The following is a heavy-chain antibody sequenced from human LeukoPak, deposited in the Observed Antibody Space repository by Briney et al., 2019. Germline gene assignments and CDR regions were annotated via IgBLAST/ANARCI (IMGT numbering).Heavy chain of an antibody. CDR3: TRGASDYWGENYFDY. Sequence: GASVKVSCKASGYSFTNYDINWVRQATGHGLEWMGWMNPNSGTVGYAQKFQGRVTMTRNASISAAYKELSSLTSEDAAVYYCTRGASDYWGENYFDYWGQGSLVTVSS. D-gene: IGHD7-27*01. V-gene: IGHV1-8*01. CDR1: GYSFTNYD. CDR2: MNPNSGTV. J-gene: IGHJ4*02.